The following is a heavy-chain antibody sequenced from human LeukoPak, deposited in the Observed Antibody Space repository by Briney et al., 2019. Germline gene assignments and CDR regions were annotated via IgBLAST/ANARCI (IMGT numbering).Heavy chain of an antibody. CDR2: IYYTGPEQHVPT. J-gene: IGHJ4*02. Sequence: SETLSLPCTVSGYPLSNGLYWGWVRQPPGGGLAWIRHIYYTGPEQHVPTYYNESLKRRVYITVHAAKDQCSLSLRSVSAADTALYYCARILRWELLHFDSWGQGILVTVSS. V-gene: IGHV4-38-2*02. D-gene: IGHD2-15*01. CDR1: GYPLSNGLY. CDR3: ARILRWELLHFDS.